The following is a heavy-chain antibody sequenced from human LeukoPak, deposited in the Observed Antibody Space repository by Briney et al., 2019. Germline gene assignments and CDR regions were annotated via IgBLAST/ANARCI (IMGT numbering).Heavy chain of an antibody. CDR2: IKQDGSEK. CDR3: ARGPAIAVAGLDYYFDY. V-gene: IGHV3-7*03. D-gene: IGHD6-19*01. J-gene: IGHJ4*02. CDR1: GFTFSSYW. Sequence: GGSLRLSCAASGFTFSSYWMSWVRQAPEKGLEWVANIKQDGSEKYYVDSVKGRFTISRDNAKNSLYLQMNSLRAEDTAVYYCARGPAIAVAGLDYYFDYWGQGTLVTVSS.